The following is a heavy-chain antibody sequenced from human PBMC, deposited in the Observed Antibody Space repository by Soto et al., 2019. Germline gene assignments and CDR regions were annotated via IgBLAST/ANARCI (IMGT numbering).Heavy chain of an antibody. J-gene: IGHJ4*02. V-gene: IGHV1-18*01. CDR3: ARATTVTTSGGLPKTPFDY. D-gene: IGHD4-4*01. Sequence: ASVKVSCKASGYTFTIYGITWVRQAPGQGLEWMGWISAYNGNTNYAQKLQGRVTMTTDTSTSTAYMELRSLRSDDTAVYYRARATTVTTSGGLPKTPFDYWGQGTLVTVSS. CDR2: ISAYNGNT. CDR1: GYTFTIYG.